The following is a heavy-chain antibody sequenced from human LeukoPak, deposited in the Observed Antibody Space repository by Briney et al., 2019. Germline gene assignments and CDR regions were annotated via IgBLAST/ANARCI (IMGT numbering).Heavy chain of an antibody. D-gene: IGHD3-16*01. CDR2: ISYDGSNK. J-gene: IGHJ6*04. CDR3: AREKVKKWGIFPCGMDV. Sequence: PGRSLRLSCAASGFTFSSYAMHWVRQAPGKGLEWVAVISYDGSNKYYADSVKGRFTISRDNSKNTLYLQMNSLRAEDTAVYYCAREKVKKWGIFPCGMDVWGKGTTVTVSS. V-gene: IGHV3-30*01. CDR1: GFTFSSYA.